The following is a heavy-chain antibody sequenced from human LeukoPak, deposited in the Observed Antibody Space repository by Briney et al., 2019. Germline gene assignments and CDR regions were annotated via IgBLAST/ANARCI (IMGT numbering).Heavy chain of an antibody. CDR3: AGEYSGSLYYFDY. V-gene: IGHV4-39*07. CDR1: GGSISSSSYY. CDR2: IYYSGST. D-gene: IGHD3-10*01. J-gene: IGHJ4*02. Sequence: PSETLSLTCTVSGGSISSSSYYWGWIRQPPGKGLEWIGSIYYSGSTYYNPSLKSRVTISVDTSKNQFSLKLSSVTAADTAVYYCAGEYSGSLYYFDYWGQGTLVTVSS.